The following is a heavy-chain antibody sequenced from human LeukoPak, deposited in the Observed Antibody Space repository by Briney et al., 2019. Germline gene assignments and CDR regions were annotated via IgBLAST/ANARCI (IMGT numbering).Heavy chain of an antibody. CDR3: ARGGGYAWDY. CDR2: ISYDGSNK. V-gene: IGHV3-30*03. Sequence: GGSLRLSCAASGFTFSGYGMHWVRQAPGKGLEWVAVISYDGSNKYYADSVKGRFTISRDNSKNTLYLQMNSLRAEDTAVYYCARGGGYAWDYWGQGTLVTVSS. J-gene: IGHJ4*02. CDR1: GFTFSGYG. D-gene: IGHD5-12*01.